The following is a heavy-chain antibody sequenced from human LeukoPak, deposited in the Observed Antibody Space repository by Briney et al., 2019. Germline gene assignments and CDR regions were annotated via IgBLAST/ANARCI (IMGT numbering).Heavy chain of an antibody. CDR1: GGTFSSYA. V-gene: IGHV1-69*05. CDR2: IIPIFGTA. J-gene: IGHJ4*02. CDR3: AGGNYGSGTIPTIRFDY. D-gene: IGHD3-10*01. Sequence: ASVKVSCKASGGTFSSYAISWVRQAPGQGLEWMGRIIPIFGTANYAQKFQGRVTITTDESTSTAYMELSSLRSEDTAVYYCAGGNYGSGTIPTIRFDYWGQGTLVTVSS.